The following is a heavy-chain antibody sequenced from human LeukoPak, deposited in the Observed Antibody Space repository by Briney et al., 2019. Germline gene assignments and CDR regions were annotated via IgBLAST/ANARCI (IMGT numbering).Heavy chain of an antibody. Sequence: ASVKVSCKASGYTFTGYYMHWVRQAPGQGLGWMGWINPNSGGTNYAQKFQGRVTMTRDTSISTAYMELSRLRSDDTAVYYCARDSDYYDSSGYSPFDPWGQGTLVTVSS. J-gene: IGHJ5*02. D-gene: IGHD3-22*01. CDR3: ARDSDYYDSSGYSPFDP. CDR1: GYTFTGYY. V-gene: IGHV1-2*02. CDR2: INPNSGGT.